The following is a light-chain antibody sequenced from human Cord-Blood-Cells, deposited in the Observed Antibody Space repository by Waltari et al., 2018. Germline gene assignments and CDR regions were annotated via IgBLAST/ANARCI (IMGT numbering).Light chain of an antibody. CDR3: QQYNSYWT. CDR1: QSISSG. V-gene: IGKV1-5*01. CDR2: DAS. Sequence: DIQMTQSPSTLSASVGTRVTITCRASQSISSGLAWYQQKPGKAPKLLIYDASSLKSGVPSRFSGSGSGTEFTLTISSLQPDDFATYYCQQYNSYWTFGQGTKVEIK. J-gene: IGKJ1*01.